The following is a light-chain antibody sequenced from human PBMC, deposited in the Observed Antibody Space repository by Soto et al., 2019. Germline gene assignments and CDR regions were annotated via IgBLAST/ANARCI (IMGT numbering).Light chain of an antibody. CDR2: RNN. CDR1: SSNIGTNY. V-gene: IGLV1-47*01. J-gene: IGLJ1*01. Sequence: QSVLTQPPSASGTPGQRVTISCSGSSSNIGTNYVYWYQQLPGTAPKLLIYRNNQRPSGVPDRFSGSKSGTSPSLAISGLRSEAEADYYCAAWDASLSGYVFGTGTKLTVL. CDR3: AAWDASLSGYV.